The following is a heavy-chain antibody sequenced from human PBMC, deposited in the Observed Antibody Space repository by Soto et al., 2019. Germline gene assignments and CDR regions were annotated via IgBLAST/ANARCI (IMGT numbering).Heavy chain of an antibody. J-gene: IGHJ4*02. Sequence: QVQLVESGGGVVQPGRSLRLSCAASGFSFSGYAMHWVRQAPGKGLEWVSGISYDGSKKYYADSVRGRFTVSRDNSKNTVYLQMNSLTTEDTAVYYCTRDGGFDYWGQGTLVTVSS. CDR2: ISYDGSKK. V-gene: IGHV3-30-3*01. CDR1: GFSFSGYA. D-gene: IGHD3-10*01. CDR3: TRDGGFDY.